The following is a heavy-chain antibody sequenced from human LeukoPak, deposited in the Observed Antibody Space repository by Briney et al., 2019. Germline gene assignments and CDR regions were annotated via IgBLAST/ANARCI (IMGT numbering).Heavy chain of an antibody. D-gene: IGHD2/OR15-2a*01. CDR1: GYTFTGYY. V-gene: IGHV1-2*02. CDR2: INPNNGGT. J-gene: IGHJ4*02. CDR3: ARDPYYTNSFDY. Sequence: ASVKVSCKASGYTFTGYYMHWVRQAPGQGLEWMGWINPNNGGTNYAQKFQGRVTMTRDTSISTVYMELSRLRSDDTAVYFCARDPYYTNSFDYWGQGTLVTVSS.